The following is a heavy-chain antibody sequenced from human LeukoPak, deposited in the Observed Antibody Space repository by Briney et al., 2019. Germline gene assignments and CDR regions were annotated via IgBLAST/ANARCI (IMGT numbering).Heavy chain of an antibody. J-gene: IGHJ4*02. CDR2: MNHSGST. D-gene: IGHD1-14*01. CDR3: ARVRGYYFDY. CDR1: GGSFSGYY. Sequence: SETLSLTCAVYGGSFSGYYWSWIRQPPGKGLEWIGEMNHSGSTNYNPTLKSRVTISVDTSKNQFSLKLSPVTAADTAVYYCARVRGYYFDYGGQGTLVTVSS. V-gene: IGHV4-34*01.